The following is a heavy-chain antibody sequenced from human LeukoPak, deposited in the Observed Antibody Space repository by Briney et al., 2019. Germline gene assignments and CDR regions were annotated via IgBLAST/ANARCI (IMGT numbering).Heavy chain of an antibody. J-gene: IGHJ4*02. CDR1: GGSISSYY. V-gene: IGHV4-4*07. Sequence: PSETLSLTCTVSGGSISSYYWSWIRQPAGKGLGWIGRIYTSGSTNYNPSLKSRVTMSVDTSKNQFSLKLSSVTAADTAVYYCARVYSNYFDYWGQGTLVTVSS. CDR2: IYTSGST. D-gene: IGHD1-26*01. CDR3: ARVYSNYFDY.